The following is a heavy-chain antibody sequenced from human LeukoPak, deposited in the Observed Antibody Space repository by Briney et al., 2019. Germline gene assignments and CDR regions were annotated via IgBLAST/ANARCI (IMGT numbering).Heavy chain of an antibody. CDR1: GGTFSNYA. CDR2: IIPIFGTT. V-gene: IGHV1-69*05. Sequence: ASVKVSCKASGGTFSNYAISWVRQAPGQGLEWMGRIIPIFGTTNYAQKFQGRVTITTDESTSTDYIELSSLRSEDTAVYYCARGGEANYYDTSGYYLYYYWGQGTLVTVSS. CDR3: ARGGEANYYDTSGYYLYYY. J-gene: IGHJ4*02. D-gene: IGHD3-22*01.